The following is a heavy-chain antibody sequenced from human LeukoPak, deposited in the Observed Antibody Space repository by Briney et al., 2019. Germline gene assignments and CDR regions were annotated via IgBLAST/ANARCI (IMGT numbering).Heavy chain of an antibody. CDR3: ARGGRYYYDSSGYSWFDP. J-gene: IGHJ5*02. CDR2: INPNSGGT. D-gene: IGHD3-22*01. Sequence: ASVKVSCKASGYTFTGYYMHWVRQAPGQGLEWMGWINPNSGGTNYAQKFQGRVTMTRDTSISTAYMELSRLRSDDTAVYYCARGGRYYYDSSGYSWFDPWGQGTLVTVSS. CDR1: GYTFTGYY. V-gene: IGHV1-2*02.